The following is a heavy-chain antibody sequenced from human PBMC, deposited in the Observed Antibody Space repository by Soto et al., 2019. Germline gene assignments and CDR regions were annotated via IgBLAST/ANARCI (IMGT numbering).Heavy chain of an antibody. CDR1: GDSISSSSYY. Sequence: PSETLSLTCTVSGDSISSSSYYWGWVRQPPGKGLEWIGGTYYSGVTYYNPSLKSRVSIPVATSKKQFSLILSSVTAADTALYYCARQATARYADYYFDYWGQGTLVTVSS. CDR3: ARQATARYADYYFDY. J-gene: IGHJ4*02. V-gene: IGHV4-39*01. D-gene: IGHD2-21*01. CDR2: TYYSGVT.